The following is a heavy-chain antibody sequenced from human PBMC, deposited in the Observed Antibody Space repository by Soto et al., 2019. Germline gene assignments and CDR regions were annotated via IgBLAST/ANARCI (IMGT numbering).Heavy chain of an antibody. CDR1: GYTFTSYA. CDR2: INAGNGNT. CDR3: ARVNVGSYPTYFDY. Sequence: QVQLVQSGAEVKKPGASVKVSCKASGYTFTSYAMHWVRQAPGQRVEWMGWINAGNGNTKYSQKFQGRVTITRDTSASTAYMELSSLRSEDTAVYYCARVNVGSYPTYFDYWGQGTLVTVSS. D-gene: IGHD1-26*01. V-gene: IGHV1-3*01. J-gene: IGHJ4*02.